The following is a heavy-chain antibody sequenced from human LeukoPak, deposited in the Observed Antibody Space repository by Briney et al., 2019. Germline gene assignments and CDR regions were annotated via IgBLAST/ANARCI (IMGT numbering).Heavy chain of an antibody. D-gene: IGHD1-26*01. J-gene: IGHJ4*02. Sequence: GGSLRLSCAASGFTFSSYSMNWVRQAPGKGLEWVSSISSSSYIYYADSVKGRFTISRDNAKNSLYLQMNSLRAEDTAVYYCARGSATAGDFDYWGQGTLVTVSS. CDR3: ARGSATAGDFDY. CDR2: ISSSSYI. CDR1: GFTFSSYS. V-gene: IGHV3-21*01.